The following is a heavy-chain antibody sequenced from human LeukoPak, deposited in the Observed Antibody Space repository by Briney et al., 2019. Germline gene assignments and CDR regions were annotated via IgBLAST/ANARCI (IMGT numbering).Heavy chain of an antibody. Sequence: SETLSLTCAVYGGSFSGYYWSWIRQPPGKGLEWIGEINHSGSTNYNPSLKSRVTISVDTSKNRFSLKLNSVTAADTAVFYCARGDDWFDPWGQGTLVTVSS. CDR3: ARGDDWFDP. J-gene: IGHJ5*02. CDR2: INHSGST. V-gene: IGHV4-34*01. CDR1: GGSFSGYY. D-gene: IGHD5-24*01.